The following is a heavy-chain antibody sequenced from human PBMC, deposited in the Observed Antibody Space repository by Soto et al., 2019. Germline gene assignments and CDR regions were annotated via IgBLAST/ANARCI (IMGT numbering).Heavy chain of an antibody. J-gene: IGHJ4*02. CDR2: ISYDGSNK. V-gene: IGHV3-30-3*01. CDR3: ARDLGTIVVVHSFDY. CDR1: GFTFSSCA. Sequence: PGGSLRLSCAASGFTFSSCAMHWVRQAPGKGLEWVAVISYDGSNKYYADSVKGRFTISRDNSKNTLYLQMNSLRAEDTAVYYCARDLGTIVVVHSFDYWGQGTLVTVSS. D-gene: IGHD3-22*01.